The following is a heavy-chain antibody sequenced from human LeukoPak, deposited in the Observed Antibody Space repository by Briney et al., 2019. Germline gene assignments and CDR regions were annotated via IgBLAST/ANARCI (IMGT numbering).Heavy chain of an antibody. CDR2: ISYDGSNK. CDR3: AANRFDP. J-gene: IGHJ5*02. CDR1: GFTFSSYG. V-gene: IGHV3-30*03. Sequence: GGSLRLSCAASGFTFSSYGMHWVRQAPGKGLEWVAVISYDGSNKYYADSVKGRFTISRDNAKNTLYLQMNSLRAEDTAVYYCAANRFDPWGQGTLVTVSS.